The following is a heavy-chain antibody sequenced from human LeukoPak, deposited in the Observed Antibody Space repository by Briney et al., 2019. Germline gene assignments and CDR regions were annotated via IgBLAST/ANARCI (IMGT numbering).Heavy chain of an antibody. J-gene: IGHJ4*02. D-gene: IGHD2-2*01. CDR2: IKQDGSEK. CDR1: GFTFSSYW. Sequence: GGSLRLSCAASGFTFSSYWMSWVRQAPGKGLEWVANIKQDGSEKYYVDSVKGRFTISRDNAKNSLYLQMNSLRAEDTAVYYCARDRGGGYCSSTSCALGYWGQGTLVTVSS. V-gene: IGHV3-7*01. CDR3: ARDRGGGYCSSTSCALGY.